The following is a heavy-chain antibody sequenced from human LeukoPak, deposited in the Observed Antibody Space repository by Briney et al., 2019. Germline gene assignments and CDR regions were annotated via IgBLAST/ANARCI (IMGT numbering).Heavy chain of an antibody. J-gene: IGHJ4*02. Sequence: ASVKVSCKASGYTFTSYDINWVRQATGQGLEWMGWMNPNSGNTGYAQKFQGRVTITRNTSISTAYMELSSLRSEDMAVYYCARGVGIWSGYYRTLLNYWGQGTLVTVSS. V-gene: IGHV1-8*03. CDR3: ARGVGIWSGYYRTLLNY. CDR1: GYTFTSYD. CDR2: MNPNSGNT. D-gene: IGHD3-3*01.